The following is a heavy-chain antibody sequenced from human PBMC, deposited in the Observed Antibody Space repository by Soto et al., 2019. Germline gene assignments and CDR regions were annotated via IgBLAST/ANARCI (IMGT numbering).Heavy chain of an antibody. J-gene: IGHJ4*02. V-gene: IGHV2-5*02. CDR2: IFWDDDK. CDR3: AHRSASQLELRN. Sequence: QITFKESGPTLVKPTQTLTLTCTFSGFSLSTGGVGVGWIRQPPGKALEWLGFIFWDDDKRYSPSLKSRLTITKDTSKNQVVLTITKMDPVDTATYYCAHRSASQLELRNWGQGTLVTVSS. CDR1: GFSLSTGGVG. D-gene: IGHD1-7*01.